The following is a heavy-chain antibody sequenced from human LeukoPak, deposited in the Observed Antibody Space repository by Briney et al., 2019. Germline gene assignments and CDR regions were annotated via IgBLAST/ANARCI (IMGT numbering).Heavy chain of an antibody. CDR3: ARVGWNRDY. CDR1: GFTFSSYS. D-gene: IGHD2/OR15-2a*01. J-gene: IGHJ4*02. CDR2: INHSGST. Sequence: PGGSLRLSCAASGFTFSSYSMNWVRQAPGKGLEWIGEINHSGSTNYNPSLKSRVTISVDTSKNQFSLKLSSVTAADTAVYYCARVGWNRDYWGQGTLVTVSS. V-gene: IGHV4-34*01.